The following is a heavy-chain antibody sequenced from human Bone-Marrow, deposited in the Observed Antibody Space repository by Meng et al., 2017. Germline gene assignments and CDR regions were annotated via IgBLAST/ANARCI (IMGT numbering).Heavy chain of an antibody. Sequence: SETLSLTCTVSGGSITNYYWSWIRQPAGKGLEWIGRIHSSGSTNYNPSLKSRVTISVDTSKNQFSLKLSSVTAADTAVYYCARIAAAGTMSWYYYYGMDVWGQGTTVTVSS. CDR2: IHSSGST. J-gene: IGHJ6*02. CDR1: GGSITNYY. V-gene: IGHV4-4*07. CDR3: ARIAAAGTMSWYYYYGMDV. D-gene: IGHD6-13*01.